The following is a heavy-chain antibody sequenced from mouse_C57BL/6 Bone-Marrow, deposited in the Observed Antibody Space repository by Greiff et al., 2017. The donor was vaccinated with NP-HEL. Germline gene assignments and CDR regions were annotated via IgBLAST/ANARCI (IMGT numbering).Heavy chain of an antibody. CDR1: GYTFTSYW. CDR2: INPSSGYT. J-gene: IGHJ4*01. D-gene: IGHD3-3*01. Sequence: QVQLQQSGAELAKPGASVKLSCKASGYTFTSYWMHWVNQRPGQGLEWIGYINPSSGYTKYNQKFKDKATLTADKSSSTAYMQLSSLTYEDSAVYYCATRAGPSYYAMDYWGQGTSVTVSS. V-gene: IGHV1-7*01. CDR3: ATRAGPSYYAMDY.